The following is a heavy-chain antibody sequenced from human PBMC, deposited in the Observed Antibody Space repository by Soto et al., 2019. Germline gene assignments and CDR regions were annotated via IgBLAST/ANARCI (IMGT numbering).Heavy chain of an antibody. Sequence: SVKVSCKASGFTFTSSAVQWVRQARGQRLEWIGWIVVGSGNTNYAQKFQERVTITRDMSTSTAYMELSSLRSEDTAVYYCAKAPTWAADSFGPYFDDWGQGALVTVSS. CDR1: GFTFTSSA. CDR2: IVVGSGNT. J-gene: IGHJ4*02. D-gene: IGHD3-9*01. V-gene: IGHV1-58*01. CDR3: AKAPTWAADSFGPYFDD.